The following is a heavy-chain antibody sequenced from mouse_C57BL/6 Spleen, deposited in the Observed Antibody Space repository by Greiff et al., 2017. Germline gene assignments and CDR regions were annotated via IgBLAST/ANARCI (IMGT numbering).Heavy chain of an antibody. D-gene: IGHD1-1*01. Sequence: VQLQQPGAELVKPGASVKLSCKASGYTFTSYWMHWVKQRPGQGLEWIGMIHPNSGSTNYNEKFKSKATLTVDKSSSTAYMQLSSLTSEDSAVYYCATTVDNWYFDVWGTGTTVTVSS. V-gene: IGHV1-64*01. J-gene: IGHJ1*03. CDR1: GYTFTSYW. CDR2: IHPNSGST. CDR3: ATTVDNWYFDV.